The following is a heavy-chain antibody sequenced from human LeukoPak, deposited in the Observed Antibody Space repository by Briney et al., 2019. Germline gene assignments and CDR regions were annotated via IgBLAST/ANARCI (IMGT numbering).Heavy chain of an antibody. D-gene: IGHD6-13*01. V-gene: IGHV1-69*13. CDR2: IIPIFGTA. Sequence: SVKVSCKASGGTFSSYAISWVRQAPGQGLEWMGGIIPIFGTANYAQKFQGRVTITADEPTSTAYMELSSLRSEDTAVYYCARDGYSSSWNHFDYWGQGTLVTVSS. CDR1: GGTFSSYA. CDR3: ARDGYSSSWNHFDY. J-gene: IGHJ4*02.